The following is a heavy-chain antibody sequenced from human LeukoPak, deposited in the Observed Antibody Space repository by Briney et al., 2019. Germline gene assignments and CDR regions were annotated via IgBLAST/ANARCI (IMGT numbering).Heavy chain of an antibody. D-gene: IGHD1-26*01. CDR2: FDPEDGET. V-gene: IGHV1-24*01. CDR1: GYTLTKLS. J-gene: IGHJ3*02. Sequence: ASVKVSCKVSGYTLTKLSMHWVRQAPGKGLEWMGGFDPEDGETIYAQKFQGRVTMTEDTSTDTAYMELSSLRSEDTAVYYCATAPGATFDAFDIWGQGTMVTVSS. CDR3: ATAPGATFDAFDI.